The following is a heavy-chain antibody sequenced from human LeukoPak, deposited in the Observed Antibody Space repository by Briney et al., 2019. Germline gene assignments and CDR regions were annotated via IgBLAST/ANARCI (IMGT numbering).Heavy chain of an antibody. V-gene: IGHV1-2*02. J-gene: IGHJ6*02. D-gene: IGHD5-12*01. Sequence: ASVKVSCKASGYTFTGYYMHWVRQAPGQGLEWMGWINPNSGGTCYAQKFQGRVTMTRDTSISTAYMELRTLRSDDTAVYYCARDIVAERNYYYGMDVWGQGTTVTVSS. CDR1: GYTFTGYY. CDR3: ARDIVAERNYYYGMDV. CDR2: INPNSGGT.